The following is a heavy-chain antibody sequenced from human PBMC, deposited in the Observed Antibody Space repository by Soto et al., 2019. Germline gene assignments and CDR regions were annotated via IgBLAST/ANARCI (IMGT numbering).Heavy chain of an antibody. CDR3: SRSIVVVTAIDY. V-gene: IGHV1-3*05. CDR2: INAGNGNT. Sequence: QVQLVQSGAEEKKPGASVKVSCKASGYTFTSYAMHWVRQAPGQRLEWMGRINAGNGNTKYSQKFQGRVIITRDTSASTAYMELSSLRSEDTAVYYCSRSIVVVTAIDYWGQGTLVTVSA. J-gene: IGHJ4*02. D-gene: IGHD2-21*02. CDR1: GYTFTSYA.